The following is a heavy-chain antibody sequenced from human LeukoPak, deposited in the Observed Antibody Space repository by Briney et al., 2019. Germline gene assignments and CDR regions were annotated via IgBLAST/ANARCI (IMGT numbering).Heavy chain of an antibody. V-gene: IGHV1-2*06. D-gene: IGHD6-19*01. CDR1: GYTFTGYY. CDR3: ARDAQWLALREYYFDY. Sequence: ASVKVSCKASGYTFTGYYMHWVRQAPGQGLEWMGRINPNSGGTNYAQKFRGRVTMTRDTSISTAYMELSRLRSDDTAVYYYARDAQWLALREYYFDYWGQGTLVTVSS. CDR2: INPNSGGT. J-gene: IGHJ4*02.